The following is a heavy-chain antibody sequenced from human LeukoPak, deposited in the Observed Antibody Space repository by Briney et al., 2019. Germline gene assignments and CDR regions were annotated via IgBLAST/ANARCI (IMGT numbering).Heavy chain of an antibody. D-gene: IGHD2-2*01. CDR1: GFTFSSYN. V-gene: IGHV3-21*01. CDR2: ISSSSRSYI. Sequence: PGGSLRLSCAASGFTFSSYNMNWVRQAPGKGLEWVSSISSSSRSYIYYADSVKGRFTVSRDNAKNSLYLQMNGLRAEDTAVYYCAREVIGYCSSTSCYVENYYYYMDVWGKGTTVTVSS. J-gene: IGHJ6*03. CDR3: AREVIGYCSSTSCYVENYYYYMDV.